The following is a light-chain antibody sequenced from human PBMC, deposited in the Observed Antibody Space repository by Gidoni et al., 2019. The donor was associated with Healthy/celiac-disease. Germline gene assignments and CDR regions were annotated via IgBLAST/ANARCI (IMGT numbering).Light chain of an antibody. CDR1: QSVSSSY. CDR2: GAS. CDR3: QQYGSSPTLT. J-gene: IGKJ4*01. Sequence: DIVFTQSPGTLSLSPGERATLSCRASQSVSSSYLAWYQQKPGQAPRLLIYGASSRATGIPDRFSGSGSGTDFTLTISRLEPEDFAVYYCQQYGSSPTLTFGGGTKVEIK. V-gene: IGKV3-20*01.